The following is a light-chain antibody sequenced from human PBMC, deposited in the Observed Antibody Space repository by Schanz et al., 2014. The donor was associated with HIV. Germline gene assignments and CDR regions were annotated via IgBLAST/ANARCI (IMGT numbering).Light chain of an antibody. J-gene: IGLJ3*02. Sequence: QSVLTQPPSASGTPGQRVSISCSGSTSNIGSNTVNWYQQLPGTAPKLLFYSNNQRPSGVPDRFSGSKSGTSASLAISGLQSEDEADYYCATWDDSLNGWVFGGGTKLTV. V-gene: IGLV1-44*01. CDR2: SNN. CDR1: TSNIGSNT. CDR3: ATWDDSLNGWV.